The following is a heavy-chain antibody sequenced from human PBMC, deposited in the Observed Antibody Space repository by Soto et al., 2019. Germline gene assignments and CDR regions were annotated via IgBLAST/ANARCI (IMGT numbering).Heavy chain of an antibody. J-gene: IGHJ6*02. V-gene: IGHV3-23*01. CDR2: ISGSGGST. D-gene: IGHD3-3*01. Sequence: GGSLRLSCAASGFTFSSYAMSWVRQAPGKGLEWVSAISGSGGSTYYADSVKGRFTISRDNSKNTLYLQMNSLRAEDTAVYYCAKTPEYDFWSGSVDYYGMDVWGQGTTVTVSS. CDR3: AKTPEYDFWSGSVDYYGMDV. CDR1: GFTFSSYA.